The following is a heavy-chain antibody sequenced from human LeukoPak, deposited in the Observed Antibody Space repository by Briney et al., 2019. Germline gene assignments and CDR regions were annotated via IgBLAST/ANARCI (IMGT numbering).Heavy chain of an antibody. V-gene: IGHV3-11*06. Sequence: GGSLRLSCAASGFTFSDYSMSWIRQAPGKGLEWVSYITSSSSYTKYADSVKGRFTVSRDNAKNSLYLQMNSLRAEDTAVYYCARHRFYDSSGYYPVNYWGQGTLVTVSS. D-gene: IGHD3-22*01. CDR2: ITSSSSYT. CDR3: ARHRFYDSSGYYPVNY. CDR1: GFTFSDYS. J-gene: IGHJ4*02.